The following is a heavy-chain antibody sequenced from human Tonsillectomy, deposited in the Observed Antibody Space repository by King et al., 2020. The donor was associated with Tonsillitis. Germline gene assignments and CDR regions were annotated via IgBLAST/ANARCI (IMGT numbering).Heavy chain of an antibody. Sequence: VQLVESGGGLIQPGGSLRLSCAASGFSDSRNYMTWVRQAPGKGLEWVSVIYNGGSTYYADSVKGRFTISRDNPKNTLYLQMNSLRADDTAVYYCASARDYFYGMDVWGQGTTVTVSS. CDR1: GFSDSRNY. V-gene: IGHV3-53*01. J-gene: IGHJ6*02. CDR2: IYNGGST. CDR3: ASARDYFYGMDV. D-gene: IGHD3-10*01.